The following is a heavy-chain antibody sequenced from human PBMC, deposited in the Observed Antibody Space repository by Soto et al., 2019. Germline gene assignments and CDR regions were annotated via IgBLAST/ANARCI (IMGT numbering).Heavy chain of an antibody. D-gene: IGHD2-15*01. Sequence: ASVKVSCKASGYTFTSYGISWVRQAPGQGLEWMGWISAYNGNTNYAQKLQGRVTMTTDTSTSTAYMELRSLRSDDTAVYYCARGSIFYCSGGSCRHLQFDYWGQGTLVTVSS. V-gene: IGHV1-18*01. J-gene: IGHJ4*02. CDR3: ARGSIFYCSGGSCRHLQFDY. CDR1: GYTFTSYG. CDR2: ISAYNGNT.